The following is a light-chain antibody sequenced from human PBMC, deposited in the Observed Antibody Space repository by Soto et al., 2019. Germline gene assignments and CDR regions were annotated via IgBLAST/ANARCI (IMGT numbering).Light chain of an antibody. Sequence: SYELTQPPSVSVAPVQTASISCGGNNIGSKGVHWYQQKPGQAPVLVIYSDTDLPPVIPERFSGSNSANLATLTISRVEAGDEDDYYCQVWDSGSAHVVFGGGTKLTVL. CDR1: NIGSKG. V-gene: IGLV3-21*04. J-gene: IGLJ2*01. CDR3: QVWDSGSAHVV. CDR2: SDT.